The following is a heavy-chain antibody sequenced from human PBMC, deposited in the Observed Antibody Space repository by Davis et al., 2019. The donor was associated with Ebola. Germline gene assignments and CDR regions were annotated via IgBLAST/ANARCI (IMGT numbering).Heavy chain of an antibody. CDR1: GFTFSTYW. CDR2: TNSDGSST. CDR3: ARVSIGGMDV. Sequence: HTGGSLRLSCAASGFTFSTYWMHWVRQVPGKGLVWVSRTNSDGSSTSYADSVKGRFTISRDNAKNTLYLQMNSLRAEDTAVYYCARVSIGGMDVWGQGTTVTVSS. D-gene: IGHD3-10*01. J-gene: IGHJ6*02. V-gene: IGHV3-74*01.